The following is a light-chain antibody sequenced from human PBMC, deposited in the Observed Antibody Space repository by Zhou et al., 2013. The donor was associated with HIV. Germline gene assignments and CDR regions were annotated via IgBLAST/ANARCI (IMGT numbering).Light chain of an antibody. V-gene: IGKV3-20*01. CDR2: GAS. J-gene: IGKJ1*01. Sequence: EIVLTQSPGTLSLSPGERATLSCRASQSVSSSYLAWYQQKPGQAPRLLIYGASNRATGIPDRFSGSGSGTDFTLTISRLEPEDFAVYYCQRYGGSPQWTFGQGTKVEIK. CDR3: QRYGGSPQWT. CDR1: QSVSSSY.